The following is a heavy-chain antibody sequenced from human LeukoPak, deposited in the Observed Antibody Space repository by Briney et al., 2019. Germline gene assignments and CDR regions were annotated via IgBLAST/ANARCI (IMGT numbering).Heavy chain of an antibody. CDR1: EGTFSSYA. V-gene: IGHV1-69*05. Sequence: SVKVSCKASEGTFSSYAISWVRQAPGQGLEWMGGIIPIFGTANYAQKFQGRVTITTDESTSTAYMEPSSLRSEDTAVYYCARDGYDFWSGYAVFGYWGQGTLVTVSS. CDR2: IIPIFGTA. D-gene: IGHD3-3*01. CDR3: ARDGYDFWSGYAVFGY. J-gene: IGHJ4*02.